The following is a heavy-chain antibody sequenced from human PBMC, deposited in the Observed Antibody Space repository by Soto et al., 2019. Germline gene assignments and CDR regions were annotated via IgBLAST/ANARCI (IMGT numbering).Heavy chain of an antibody. CDR2: IYSGGST. V-gene: IGHV3-66*01. D-gene: IGHD5-12*01. Sequence: GESLKISCAASGFTVSSNYMSWVRQAPGKGLEWVSVIYSGGSTYYADSVKGRFTISRDNSKNTLYLQMNSLRAEDTAVYYCARVPLEYSGYVGAFDIWGQGTMVTVSS. CDR1: GFTVSSNY. J-gene: IGHJ3*02. CDR3: ARVPLEYSGYVGAFDI.